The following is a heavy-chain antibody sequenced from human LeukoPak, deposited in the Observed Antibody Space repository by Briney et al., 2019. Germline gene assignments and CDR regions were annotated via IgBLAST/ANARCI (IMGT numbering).Heavy chain of an antibody. V-gene: IGHV1-18*04. CDR3: ARVRNSGFRYVDS. Sequence: ASVKVSCKASGYTFTGYYMHWVRQAPGQGLEWVGWISAYNGSTNYAQKLQGRVTMTTDTSTSTAYMDLRSLRSDDTAVYYCARVRNSGFRYVDSWGQGTLVTVSS. J-gene: IGHJ4*02. CDR1: GYTFTGYY. CDR2: ISAYNGST. D-gene: IGHD5-12*01.